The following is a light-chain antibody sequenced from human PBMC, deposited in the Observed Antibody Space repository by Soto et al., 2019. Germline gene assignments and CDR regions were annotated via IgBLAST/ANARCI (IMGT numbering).Light chain of an antibody. CDR1: QSVSKSF. J-gene: IGKJ4*01. V-gene: IGKV3-20*01. CDR3: QQFSSSPLT. Sequence: EIVLTQSPGTLSVSPGERVALSCRASQSVSKSFVAWYQQKPGQTPRLLIYGALSRATGVPDRFSGSGSGTDFTLTISRLEPEDFAVYFCQQFSSSPLTFGGGTKVDIK. CDR2: GAL.